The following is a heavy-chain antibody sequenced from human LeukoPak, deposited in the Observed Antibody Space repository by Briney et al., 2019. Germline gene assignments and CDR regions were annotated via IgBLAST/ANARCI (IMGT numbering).Heavy chain of an antibody. Sequence: SQTLSLTCTVSGGSISSGGYYWSWIRQHPGRGLEWIGYIYYSGITYYNPSLKSRVTMSVDTSKNQFSLKLSSVTAADTAVYYCARRGSSWPYIDYWGQGTLVTVSS. V-gene: IGHV4-31*03. J-gene: IGHJ4*02. CDR3: ARRGSSWPYIDY. CDR2: IYYSGIT. D-gene: IGHD6-13*01. CDR1: GGSISSGGYY.